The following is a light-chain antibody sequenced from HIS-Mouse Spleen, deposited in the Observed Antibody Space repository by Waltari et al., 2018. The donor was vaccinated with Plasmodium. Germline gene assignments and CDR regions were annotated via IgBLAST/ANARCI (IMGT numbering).Light chain of an antibody. CDR3: YSTDSSGNHRV. J-gene: IGLJ3*02. CDR1: ALPKKS. Sequence: SYELTQPPSVSVSPGQTARITCSGDALPKKSDYLYQQNSGQAPVLVIYEDSKRPSGLPERFSGSSSGTMATLTISGAQVEDEADYYCYSTDSSGNHRVFGGGTKLTVL. V-gene: IGLV3-10*01. CDR2: EDS.